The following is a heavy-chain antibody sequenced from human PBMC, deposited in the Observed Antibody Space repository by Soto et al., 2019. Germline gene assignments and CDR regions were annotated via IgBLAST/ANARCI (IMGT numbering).Heavy chain of an antibody. J-gene: IGHJ6*02. Sequence: QVQLVQSGAEVKKPGSSVKVSCKASGGTFSSYAISWVRQAPGQGLEWMGGIIPIFGTANYAQKFQGRVTITADESTSTAYMELSSLRSEDTAVYYCAREGLTTVTMGDYYYGMDVWGQGTTVTVSS. CDR1: GGTFSSYA. CDR3: AREGLTTVTMGDYYYGMDV. CDR2: IIPIFGTA. V-gene: IGHV1-69*01. D-gene: IGHD4-4*01.